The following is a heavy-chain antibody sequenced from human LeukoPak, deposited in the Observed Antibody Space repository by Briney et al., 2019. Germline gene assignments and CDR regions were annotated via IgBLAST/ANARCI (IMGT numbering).Heavy chain of an antibody. CDR3: AKDFWGSSAPLGTFDY. CDR1: GFTFSSYA. D-gene: IGHD3-16*01. Sequence: GGSLRLSCAASGFTFSSYAMSWVRQAPGKGLEWVSDISGSGGSTYYADSVKGRFTISRDNSKNTLYLQMNSLRAEDTAVYYCAKDFWGSSAPLGTFDYWGQGTLVTVSS. V-gene: IGHV3-23*01. J-gene: IGHJ4*02. CDR2: ISGSGGST.